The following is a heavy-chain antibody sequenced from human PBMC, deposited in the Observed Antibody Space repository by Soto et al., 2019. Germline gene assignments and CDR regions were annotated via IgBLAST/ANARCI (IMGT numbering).Heavy chain of an antibody. CDR1: GFSLSTRGVG. V-gene: IGHV2-5*02. D-gene: IGHD1-20*01. CDR3: AHRRYPNYFDF. J-gene: IGHJ4*02. Sequence: QITLKESGPTLVKPTQTLTLTCTFSGFSLSTRGVGVGWIRQPPGKALDWLAVVYWDDDEQYSPSVKSRLTISKDTYKNQVVLTFTNVDPVDTATYYCAHRRYPNYFDFWSQGTLVTVSS. CDR2: VYWDDDE.